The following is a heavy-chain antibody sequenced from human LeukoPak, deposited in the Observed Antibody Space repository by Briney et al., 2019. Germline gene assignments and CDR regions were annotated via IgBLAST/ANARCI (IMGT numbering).Heavy chain of an antibody. CDR1: GGSISSSSYY. Sequence: PSETLSLTCTVSGGSISSSSYYWGWIRQPPGKGLEWIGSIYYSGSTYYNPSLKSRVTISVDTSKNQFSLKLSSVTAADTAVYYCARQGISGYSGSTGAFDIWGQGTMVTVSS. CDR3: ARQGISGYSGSTGAFDI. J-gene: IGHJ3*02. CDR2: IYYSGST. D-gene: IGHD5-12*01. V-gene: IGHV4-39*01.